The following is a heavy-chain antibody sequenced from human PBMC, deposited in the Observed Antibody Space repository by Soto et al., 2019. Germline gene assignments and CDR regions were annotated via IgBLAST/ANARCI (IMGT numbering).Heavy chain of an antibody. CDR1: GFTFSSYW. Sequence: PGGSLRLSCAASGFTFSSYWMHWVRQAPGKGLVWVSRINSDGSSTSYADSVKGRFTISRDNAKNTLYLQMNSLRAEDTAVYYCARPSIAAAGTSYYYGMDVWGQGTTVTVSS. J-gene: IGHJ6*02. CDR2: INSDGSST. V-gene: IGHV3-74*01. D-gene: IGHD6-13*01. CDR3: ARPSIAAAGTSYYYGMDV.